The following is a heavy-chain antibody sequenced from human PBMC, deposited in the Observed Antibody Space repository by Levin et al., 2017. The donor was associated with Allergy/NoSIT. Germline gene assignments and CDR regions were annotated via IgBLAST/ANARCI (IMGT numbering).Heavy chain of an antibody. CDR3: AREPYYYDSSGYYGVDY. D-gene: IGHD3-22*01. V-gene: IGHV1-18*01. Sequence: VASVKVSCKASGYTFTSYGISWVRQAPGQGLEWMGWISAYNGNTNYAQKLQGRVTMTTDTSTSTAYMELRSLRSDDTAVYYCAREPYYYDSSGYYGVDYWGQGTLVTVSS. CDR2: ISAYNGNT. CDR1: GYTFTSYG. J-gene: IGHJ4*02.